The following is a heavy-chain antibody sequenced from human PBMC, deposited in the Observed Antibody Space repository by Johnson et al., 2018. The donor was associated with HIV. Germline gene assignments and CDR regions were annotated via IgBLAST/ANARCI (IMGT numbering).Heavy chain of an antibody. D-gene: IGHD3-9*01. V-gene: IGHV3-30-3*01. J-gene: IGHJ3*02. CDR1: GFTFSSYA. CDR3: ARAYSVRLLNDGFDI. Sequence: QVQLVESGGGVVQPGRSLRLSCAASGFTFSSYAMHWVRQAPGKELEWVAVISYDGSNKYYADSVKDRFTISRDNSKITLYLQMNSLRAEDTAVYYCARAYSVRLLNDGFDIWGQGTMVTVSS. CDR2: ISYDGSNK.